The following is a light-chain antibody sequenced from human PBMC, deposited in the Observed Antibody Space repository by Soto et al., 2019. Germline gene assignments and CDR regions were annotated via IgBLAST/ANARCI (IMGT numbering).Light chain of an antibody. CDR1: QSISSW. CDR3: QQANSFPIT. V-gene: IGKV1-12*01. Sequence: DIQLTRSPSPLSASVGDRVPITCRASQSISSWLAWYQQKPGKAPKLLIYAASSLQSGVPSRFSGSGSGTDFTLTISSLQPEDFATYYCQQANSFPITFGQGTRLEIK. CDR2: AAS. J-gene: IGKJ5*01.